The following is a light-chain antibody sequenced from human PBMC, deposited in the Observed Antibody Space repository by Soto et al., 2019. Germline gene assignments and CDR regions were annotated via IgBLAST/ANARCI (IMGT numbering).Light chain of an antibody. V-gene: IGKV1-5*01. CDR1: QSISSG. CDR3: QQYNSYSWT. J-gene: IGKJ1*01. Sequence: DIQMTQSPSTLSASVGDRVTITCRASQSISSGLAWYQHKPGKAPKLLIYDASSLESGVPSRFSGSGSGTEFTLTISSLQPDDFATYYCQQYNSYSWTFGQGTKVEIK. CDR2: DAS.